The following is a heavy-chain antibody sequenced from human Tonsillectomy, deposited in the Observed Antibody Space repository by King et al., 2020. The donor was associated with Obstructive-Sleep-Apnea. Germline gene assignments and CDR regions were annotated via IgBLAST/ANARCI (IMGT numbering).Heavy chain of an antibody. D-gene: IGHD1-26*01. J-gene: IGHJ4*02. V-gene: IGHV3-49*03. CDR2: IRSKAYGGTT. Sequence: VQLVESGGGLVQPGRSLRLSCTASGFTFGDYAMSWFRQAPGKGLEWVGFIRSKAYGGTTGYAASVKGRFTISRDDSKSIAYLQMNSQKTEDTAVYYCTRGRELAISTRYYFDYWGQGTLVTVSS. CDR1: GFTFGDYA. CDR3: TRGRELAISTRYYFDY.